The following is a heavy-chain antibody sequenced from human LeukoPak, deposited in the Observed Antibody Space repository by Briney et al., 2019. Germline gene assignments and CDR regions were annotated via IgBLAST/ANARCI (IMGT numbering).Heavy chain of an antibody. CDR1: GFPFRSYP. CDR3: VKDRAGSFCLDS. D-gene: IGHD1-26*01. CDR2: IWNDGSNK. J-gene: IGHJ4*02. V-gene: IGHV3-33*06. Sequence: GTSLRLSCAASGFPFRSYPMHWVRQGPGKGVEGLSDIWNDGSNKYYADSVQGRFTISRDNSKNTLFLQMDSLRADDTAVYYCVKDRAGSFCLDSWGQGSLVTVSS.